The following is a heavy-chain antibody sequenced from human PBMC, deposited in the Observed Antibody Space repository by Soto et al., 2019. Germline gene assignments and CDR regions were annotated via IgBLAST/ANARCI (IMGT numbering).Heavy chain of an antibody. CDR2: INSGGSST. D-gene: IGHD2-15*01. J-gene: IGHJ4*02. V-gene: IGHV3-74*01. CDR1: GFTFSTYW. CDR3: ARDYYTRLGHCSGGGCPLDY. Sequence: EVQLVESGGGLVQPGGSLRLSCAASGFTFSTYWMHWVRQAPGKGLVWVSRINSGGSSTNYADSVKGRFTISRDNAENTLYLEINNLRAEDTAVYYCARDYYTRLGHCSGGGCPLDYWGQGTLVTVSS.